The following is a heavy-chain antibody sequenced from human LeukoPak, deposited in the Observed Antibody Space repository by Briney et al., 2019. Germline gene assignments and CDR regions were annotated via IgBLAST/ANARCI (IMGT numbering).Heavy chain of an antibody. D-gene: IGHD2-15*01. Sequence: ASVKVSCKTSGYTFTGFFIHWVRLAPGQGLEWMGWISTYKGNTDIAQKFQGRLIMTTDTSTSTAYMELRSLRSDDTAVYYCARDLLVAARRLDPWGQGTLVTVSS. CDR3: ARDLLVAARRLDP. CDR2: ISTYKGNT. J-gene: IGHJ5*02. V-gene: IGHV1-18*04. CDR1: GYTFTGFF.